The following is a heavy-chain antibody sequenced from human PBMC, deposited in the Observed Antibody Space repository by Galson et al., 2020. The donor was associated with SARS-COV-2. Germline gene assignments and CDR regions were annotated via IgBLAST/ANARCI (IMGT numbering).Heavy chain of an antibody. D-gene: IGHD3-3*01. V-gene: IGHV3-30*18. CDR3: AKDSDYDFWSGSDNYFDY. CDR2: ISYDGSNK. Sequence: TGGSLRLSCAASGFTFSSYGMHWVRHAPGKGLEWVAVISYDGSNKYYADSVKGRFTISRDNSKNTLYLQMNSLRAEDTAVYYCAKDSDYDFWSGSDNYFDYWGQGTLVTVSS. J-gene: IGHJ4*02. CDR1: GFTFSSYG.